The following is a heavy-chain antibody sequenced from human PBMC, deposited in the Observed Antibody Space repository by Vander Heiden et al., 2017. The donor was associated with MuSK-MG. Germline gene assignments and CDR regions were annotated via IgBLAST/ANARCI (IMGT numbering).Heavy chain of an antibody. Sequence: EVQLVQCRAEGKKPGEALKIHCQGSGYIFTKYWNASIRQMPGKGLEWMGIIYPDDSDTRYSPSFQGQATISADKSINTAYLQWRSLKPSDTAMYYCARLPASLRGVGVAWGHGTLVTVSS. J-gene: IGHJ4*01. CDR3: ARLPASLRGVGVA. CDR2: IYPDDSDT. D-gene: IGHD3-10*01. CDR1: GYIFTKYW. V-gene: IGHV5-51*01.